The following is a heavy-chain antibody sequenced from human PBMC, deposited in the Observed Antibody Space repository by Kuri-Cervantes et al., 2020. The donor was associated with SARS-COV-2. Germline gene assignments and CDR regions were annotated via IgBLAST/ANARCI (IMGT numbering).Heavy chain of an antibody. CDR1: TFTFNNYA. CDR3: ATVYTMGVSLD. J-gene: IGHJ4*02. V-gene: IGHV3-23*01. D-gene: IGHD3-16*01. Sequence: GESLKISCAASTFTFNNYALIWVRQAPGKGLEWVSSISLPGGDTNYADSVKGRFTISRDKSKDTLYLQMHSLRAEDTAVYYCATVYTMGVSLDWGQGTLVTVSS. CDR2: ISLPGGDT.